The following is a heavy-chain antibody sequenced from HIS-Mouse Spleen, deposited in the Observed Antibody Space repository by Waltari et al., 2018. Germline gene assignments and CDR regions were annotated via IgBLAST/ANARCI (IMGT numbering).Heavy chain of an antibody. V-gene: IGHV3-30*18. CDR1: GFTLSSYG. CDR3: AKDTSGSYSDY. J-gene: IGHJ4*02. Sequence: QVQLVESGGGVVQPGRSLRLAWAASGFTLSSYGMHWVRQAPGKGLEWVAVISYDGSNKYYADSVKGRFTISRDNSKNTLYLQMNSLRAEDTAVYYCAKDTSGSYSDYWGQGTLVTVSS. D-gene: IGHD1-26*01. CDR2: ISYDGSNK.